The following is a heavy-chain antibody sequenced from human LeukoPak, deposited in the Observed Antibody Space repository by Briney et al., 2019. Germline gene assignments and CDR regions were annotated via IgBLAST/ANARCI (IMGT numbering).Heavy chain of an antibody. D-gene: IGHD4-17*01. V-gene: IGHV3-21*01. CDR2: ISSSGRYM. J-gene: IGHJ3*02. CDR3: AKPMQSTVSTSPDAFDI. CDR1: GFTFRSFS. Sequence: GGSLRLSCAASGFTFRSFSMNWVRQAPGKGLEWVSAISSSGRYMYYADSVKGRFTISRDNANNSLYLQMDSLRAEDTAVYYCAKPMQSTVSTSPDAFDIWGQGTMVSVSS.